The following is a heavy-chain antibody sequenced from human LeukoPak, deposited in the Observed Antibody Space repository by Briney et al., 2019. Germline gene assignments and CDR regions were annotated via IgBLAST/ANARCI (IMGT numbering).Heavy chain of an antibody. CDR2: IYTSGST. CDR3: ARSSQVMDCSSTSCRGGFVDYFDY. J-gene: IGHJ4*02. Sequence: PSETLSLTCTVSGGSISSYYWSWIRQPAGKGLEWIGRIYTSGSTHYNPSLKSRVTMSVDTSKNQFSLKLSSVTAADTAVYYCARSSQVMDCSSTSCRGGFVDYFDYWGQGTLVTVSS. D-gene: IGHD2-2*01. V-gene: IGHV4-4*07. CDR1: GGSISSYY.